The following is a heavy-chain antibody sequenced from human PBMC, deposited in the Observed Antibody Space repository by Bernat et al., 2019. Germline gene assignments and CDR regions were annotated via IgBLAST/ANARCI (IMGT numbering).Heavy chain of an antibody. CDR1: GFTFSSYW. CDR2: IKQDGSEK. V-gene: IGHV3-7*03. CDR3: ARILGRSWGSYRPYYFDY. Sequence: EVQLVESGGGLVQPGGSLRLSCAASGFTFSSYWMSWVRQAPGKGLEWGANIKQDGSEKYYVDSVKGRFTISRDNAKNSLYLQMNSLRAEDTAVYYCARILGRSWGSYRPYYFDYWGQGTLVTVSS. J-gene: IGHJ4*02. D-gene: IGHD3-16*02.